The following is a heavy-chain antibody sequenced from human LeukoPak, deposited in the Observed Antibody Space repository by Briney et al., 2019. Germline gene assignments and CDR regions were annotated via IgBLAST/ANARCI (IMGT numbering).Heavy chain of an antibody. D-gene: IGHD3-10*01. V-gene: IGHV4-39*01. CDR3: ARLLWFGESPLFDY. J-gene: IGHJ4*02. CDR1: GGSIRSSLYY. CDR2: IDYSGST. Sequence: SETLSLTCTVSGGSIRSSLYYWAWIRQTPGKGLEWIGSIDYSGSTNYNPSLKSRATIFVDTSKNQFSLKLSSLTAADTAVYYCARLLWFGESPLFDYWGQGALVTVSS.